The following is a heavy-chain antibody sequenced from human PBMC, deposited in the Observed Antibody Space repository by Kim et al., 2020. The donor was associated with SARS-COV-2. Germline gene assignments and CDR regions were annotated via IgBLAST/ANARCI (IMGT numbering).Heavy chain of an antibody. D-gene: IGHD2-15*01. CDR3: ARHERWFNWFDP. CDR2: IYYSGST. J-gene: IGHJ5*02. Sequence: SETLSLTCTVSGGSISSSSYYWGWIRQPPGNGLEWIGSIYYSGSTYYNPSLKSRVTISVDTSKNQFSLKLSSVTAADTAVYYCARHERWFNWFDPWGQGTLVTVSS. CDR1: GGSISSSSYY. V-gene: IGHV4-39*01.